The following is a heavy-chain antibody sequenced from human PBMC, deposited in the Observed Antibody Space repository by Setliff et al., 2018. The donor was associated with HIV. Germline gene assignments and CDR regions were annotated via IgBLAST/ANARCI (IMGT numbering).Heavy chain of an antibody. CDR2: ISYDGTYK. CDR3: ARGRDASRQRMDV. D-gene: IGHD1-1*01. V-gene: IGHV3-30*04. J-gene: IGHJ6*04. Sequence: GGSLRLSCAASGFTFSDYAVNWVRQPPGKGLEWVALISYDGTYKYYADSVKGRFTISRDNSKDTLYLQVNSLTPEDTAVYYCARGRDASRQRMDVWGKGTTVTVSS. CDR1: GFTFSDYA.